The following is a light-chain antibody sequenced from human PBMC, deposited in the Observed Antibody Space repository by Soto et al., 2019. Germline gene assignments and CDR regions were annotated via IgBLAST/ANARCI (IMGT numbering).Light chain of an antibody. CDR3: QQYGDLPIT. Sequence: EVVLTQSPGTLSLSPGERATLSCRASQSVSANYLAWYQQKPGQAPWLLISGASNRATGIPDRFSGRGPGTDFTLTINRLEPEDFAVYFCQQYGDLPITFGGGTKVDTK. CDR1: QSVSANY. V-gene: IGKV3-20*01. J-gene: IGKJ4*01. CDR2: GAS.